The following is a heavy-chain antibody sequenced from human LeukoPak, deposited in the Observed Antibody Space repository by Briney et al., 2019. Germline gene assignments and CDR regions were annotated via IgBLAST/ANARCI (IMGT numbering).Heavy chain of an antibody. Sequence: GGSLRLSCAASGFTFSSYSMNWVRQAPGKGLEWVSSISSSSYIYYADSVKGRFTISRDNAKNSLYLQMNSLRAEDTAVYYCAKRPGYYYGSGSSYYFDYWGQGTLVTVSS. J-gene: IGHJ4*02. CDR2: ISSSSYI. V-gene: IGHV3-21*04. D-gene: IGHD3-10*01. CDR1: GFTFSSYS. CDR3: AKRPGYYYGSGSSYYFDY.